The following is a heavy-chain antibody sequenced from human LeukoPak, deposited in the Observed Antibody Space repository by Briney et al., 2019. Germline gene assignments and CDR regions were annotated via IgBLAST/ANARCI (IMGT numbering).Heavy chain of an antibody. CDR2: ISYDGSNK. CDR3: ARVPGIVGATYFAY. D-gene: IGHD1-26*01. J-gene: IGHJ4*02. V-gene: IGHV3-30-3*01. Sequence: PGRSLRLSCAASGFTFSSYTMHWVRQAPGKGLEWVAVISYDGSNKYYADSVKGRFTISRDNSKNTLYLQMNSLRAEDTAVYYCARVPGIVGATYFAYWGQRSLVTVSS. CDR1: GFTFSSYT.